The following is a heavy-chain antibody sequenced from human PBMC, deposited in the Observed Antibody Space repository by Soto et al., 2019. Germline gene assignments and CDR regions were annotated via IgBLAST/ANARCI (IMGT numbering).Heavy chain of an antibody. CDR2: VFYTGFT. J-gene: IGHJ4*02. CDR1: GGSISGSYYY. D-gene: IGHD1-20*01. Sequence: SESLSLTWAVSGGSISGSYYYWGWLRQSPGKGPEWIGSVFYTGFTSYNPSIESRVSVSVDTSKNQFCLKVSGGSAADTAGDYCAPSQTGYNWNYFDHWGQGALVTVSS. CDR3: APSQTGYNWNYFDH. V-gene: IGHV4-39*01.